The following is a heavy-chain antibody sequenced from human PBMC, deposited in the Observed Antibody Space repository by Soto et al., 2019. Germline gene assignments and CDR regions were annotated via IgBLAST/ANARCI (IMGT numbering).Heavy chain of an antibody. J-gene: IGHJ4*02. D-gene: IGHD3-9*01. CDR3: ARQIPYYDILTGPRKFDY. CDR1: VYSFTSYW. V-gene: IGHV5-51*01. CDR2: IYPGDSDT. Sequence: GESLKISCKGSVYSFTSYWIGWVRQMPGKGLEWMGIIYPGDSDTRYSPSFQGQVTISADKSISTAYLQWSSLKASDTAMYYCARQIPYYDILTGPRKFDYWGQGTLVTV.